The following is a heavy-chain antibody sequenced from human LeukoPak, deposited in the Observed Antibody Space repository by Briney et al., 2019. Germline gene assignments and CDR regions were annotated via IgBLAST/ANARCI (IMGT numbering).Heavy chain of an antibody. CDR3: ARGDYVWDY. J-gene: IGHJ4*02. Sequence: GGSLRLSCAASGFTFDDYAMHWVRQAPGKGLEWVSGISWNSGSIGYADSVKGRFTISRDNAKNSLYLQMNSLRAEDTAVYYCARGDYVWDYWGQGTLVTVSS. CDR1: GFTFDDYA. CDR2: ISWNSGSI. D-gene: IGHD4-17*01. V-gene: IGHV3-9*01.